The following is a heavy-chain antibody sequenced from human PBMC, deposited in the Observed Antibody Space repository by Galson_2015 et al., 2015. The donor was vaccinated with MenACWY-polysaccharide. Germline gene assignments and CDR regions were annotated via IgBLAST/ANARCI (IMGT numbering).Heavy chain of an antibody. CDR1: GYTFTSYA. CDR2: INASNGNT. Sequence: SVKVSCKASGYTFTSYAMHWVRQAPGQRLEWMGWINASNGNTKYSQKFQGRVTITRDTSATTAYVEVSSLRSEDTAVYYCARDYYASGSYSGWFDPWGQGTLVTVSS. V-gene: IGHV1-3*01. CDR3: ARDYYASGSYSGWFDP. J-gene: IGHJ5*02. D-gene: IGHD3-10*01.